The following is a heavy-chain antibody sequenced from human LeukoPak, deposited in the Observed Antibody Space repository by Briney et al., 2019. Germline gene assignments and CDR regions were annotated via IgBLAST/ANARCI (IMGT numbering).Heavy chain of an antibody. CDR2: FDPEDGET. CDR3: ATRGFSEQLELEYWFDP. CDR1: GYTLTELS. Sequence: GASVKVSCKVSGYTLTELSMHWVRQAPGKGLEWMGGFDPEDGETIYAQKFQGRVTMTEDTSTDTAYMELGSLRSEDTAVYYCATRGFSEQLELEYWFDPWGQGTLVTVSS. J-gene: IGHJ5*02. D-gene: IGHD6-6*01. V-gene: IGHV1-24*01.